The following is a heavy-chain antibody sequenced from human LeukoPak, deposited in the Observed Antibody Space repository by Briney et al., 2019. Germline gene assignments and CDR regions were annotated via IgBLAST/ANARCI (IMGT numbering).Heavy chain of an antibody. Sequence: ASVKVSCKVSGYTLTELSMHWVRQAPGKGLEWMGGFDPEDGETIYAQKFQGRVTMTEDTSTDTAYMGLSSLRSEDTAVYYCATVYNWNDIADYWGQGTLVTVSS. CDR2: FDPEDGET. CDR3: ATVYNWNDIADY. D-gene: IGHD1-1*01. V-gene: IGHV1-24*01. CDR1: GYTLTELS. J-gene: IGHJ4*02.